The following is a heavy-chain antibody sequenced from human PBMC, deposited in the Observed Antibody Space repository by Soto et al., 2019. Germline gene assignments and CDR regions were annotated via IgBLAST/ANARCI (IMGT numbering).Heavy chain of an antibody. D-gene: IGHD3-3*01. CDR1: GASISGYH. J-gene: IGHJ6*02. CDR3: ARDRYYDFWSGYSDYGMDV. V-gene: IGHV4-59*01. CDR2: IYYSGST. Sequence: PSETLSLTCTVSGASISGYHWGWIRQPPGKGLEWIGYIYYSGSTNYNPSLKSRVTISVDTSKNQFSLKLSSVTAADTAVYYCARDRYYDFWSGYSDYGMDVWGQGTTVTVSS.